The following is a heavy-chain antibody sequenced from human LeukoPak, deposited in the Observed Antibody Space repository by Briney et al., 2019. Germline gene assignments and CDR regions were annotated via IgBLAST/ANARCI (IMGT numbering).Heavy chain of an antibody. CDR3: ARGAYGSGSYYNYYGMDV. D-gene: IGHD3-10*01. V-gene: IGHV5-51*01. CDR1: GYTFATRW. J-gene: IGHJ6*02. CDR2: IYPDDSDA. Sequence: GESLKISCKGSGYTFATRWLAWVRQMPGRGLEWMGIIYPDDSDAMYSPSFQGQATISADKSISTAYLQWSSLKASDSAMYYCARGAYGSGSYYNYYGMDVWGQGTTVTVSS.